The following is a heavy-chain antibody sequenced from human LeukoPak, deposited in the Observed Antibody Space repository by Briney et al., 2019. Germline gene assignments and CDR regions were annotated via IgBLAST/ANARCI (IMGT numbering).Heavy chain of an antibody. J-gene: IGHJ4*02. Sequence: SVKVSCKASGGTFSSYTISWVRQAPGQGLEWMGRIIPILGIANYAQKFQGRVTITADKSTSTAYMELSSLRSDDTAVYYCARGGVYGGTLDYWGQGTLVTVSS. V-gene: IGHV1-69*02. CDR3: ARGGVYGGTLDY. CDR2: IIPILGIA. CDR1: GGTFSSYT. D-gene: IGHD4-23*01.